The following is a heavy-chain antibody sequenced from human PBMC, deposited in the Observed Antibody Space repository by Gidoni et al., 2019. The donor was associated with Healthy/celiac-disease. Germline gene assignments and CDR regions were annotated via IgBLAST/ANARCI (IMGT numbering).Heavy chain of an antibody. V-gene: IGHV4-34*01. CDR1: GGSFSGYY. D-gene: IGHD3-10*01. J-gene: IGHJ3*01. CDR3: ARVMGRITMVRGVIIGP. CDR2: INHSGST. Sequence: QVQLQQWGAGLLKPSETLSLTCAVYGGSFSGYYWSWIRQPPGKGLEWIGEINHSGSTNYNPSLKSRVTISVDTSKNQFSLKLSSVTAADTAVYYCARVMGRITMVRGVIIGPWGQGTMVTVSS.